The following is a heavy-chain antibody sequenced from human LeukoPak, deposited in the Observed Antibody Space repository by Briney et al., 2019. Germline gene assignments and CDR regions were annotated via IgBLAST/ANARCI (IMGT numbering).Heavy chain of an antibody. J-gene: IGHJ4*02. V-gene: IGHV3-66*01. CDR3: ASSYISGWYYFDY. Sequence: GGSLRLSCAASGFTVGSNYLSWVRQAPGKGLEWVSLIQSGGSTNYADSVKGRFIISRDNSKNTLYLQMNGLRAEDTAVYYCASSYISGWYYFDYWGQGTLVTVSS. D-gene: IGHD6-19*01. CDR1: GFTVGSNY. CDR2: IQSGGST.